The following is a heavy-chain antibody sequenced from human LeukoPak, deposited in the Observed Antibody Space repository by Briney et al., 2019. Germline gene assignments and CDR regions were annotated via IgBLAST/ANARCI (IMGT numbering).Heavy chain of an antibody. CDR2: ISNDGSSS. CDR1: GXTFSNSW. CDR3: ARMATAFDY. Sequence: GGSLRLSCAASGXTFSNSWVHWVRQVPGKGLVWVSRISNDGSSSIYADSVKGRFTISRDNAKNTLYLQMNSLRAEDTAVYFCARMATAFDYWGQGTLVTVSS. D-gene: IGHD1-1*01. V-gene: IGHV3-74*01. J-gene: IGHJ4*02.